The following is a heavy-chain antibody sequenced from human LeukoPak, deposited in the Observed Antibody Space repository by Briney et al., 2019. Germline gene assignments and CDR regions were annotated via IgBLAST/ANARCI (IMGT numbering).Heavy chain of an antibody. CDR1: GFSFSGNA. CDR2: FGGSGSDT. CDR3: AKDIFRWAFDY. J-gene: IGHJ4*02. Sequence: QAGGSLRLSCAASGFSFSGNAMAWVRQAPGKGLEWVSGFGGSGSDTYYADSVKGRFTISRDNSKNTLYLQMNSLRAEDTAVYYCAKDIFRWAFDYLGQGALVTVSS. V-gene: IGHV3-23*01. D-gene: IGHD2-21*01.